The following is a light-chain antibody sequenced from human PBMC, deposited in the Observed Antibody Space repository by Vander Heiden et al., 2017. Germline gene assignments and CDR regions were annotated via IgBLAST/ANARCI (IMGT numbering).Light chain of an antibody. CDR2: STN. CDR1: TGSVSASYY. Sequence: QTVVPQESPFSVSPGGTATLTCGLNTGSVSASYYHSCNQQTPGQAPRTLIYSTNTRSSGVPDRFSGSILGNKAALTSTGAQADDESEYYCVLYMGSGIWVFGGGTKLTVL. V-gene: IGLV8-61*01. J-gene: IGLJ3*02. CDR3: VLYMGSGIWV.